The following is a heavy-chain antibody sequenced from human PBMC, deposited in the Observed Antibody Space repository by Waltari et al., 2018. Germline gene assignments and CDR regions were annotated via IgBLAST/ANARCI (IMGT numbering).Heavy chain of an antibody. CDR2: IYYSGST. D-gene: IGHD3-10*01. V-gene: IGHV4-39*07. J-gene: IGHJ4*02. Sequence: QLQLQESGPGLVKPSETLSLTCTVSGGSISSSSYHWGWFRQPPGKGLEWIGSIYYSGSTYYNPSLKSRVTISVDTSKNQFSLKLSSVTAADTAVYYCASQGVLAGTHYFDYWGQGTLVTVSS. CDR3: ASQGVLAGTHYFDY. CDR1: GGSISSSSYH.